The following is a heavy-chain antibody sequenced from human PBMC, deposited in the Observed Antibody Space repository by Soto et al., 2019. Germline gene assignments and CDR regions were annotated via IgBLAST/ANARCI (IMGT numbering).Heavy chain of an antibody. Sequence: PSETLSLTCTVSGGSISSGDYYWSWIRQPPGKGLEWIGYIYYSGSTYYNPSLKSRVTISVDTSKNQFSLKLSSVTAAGTAVYYWASALSFGPQPGYFDYWGQGTLVTVSS. V-gene: IGHV4-30-4*01. CDR3: ASALSFGPQPGYFDY. J-gene: IGHJ4*02. CDR1: GGSISSGDYY. D-gene: IGHD3-16*01. CDR2: IYYSGST.